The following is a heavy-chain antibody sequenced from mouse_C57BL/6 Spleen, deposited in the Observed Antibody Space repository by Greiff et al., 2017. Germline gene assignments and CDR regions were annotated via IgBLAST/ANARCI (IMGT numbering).Heavy chain of an antibody. CDR3: ARLGRYAMDY. CDR1: GFTFSDYG. D-gene: IGHD4-1*01. J-gene: IGHJ4*01. V-gene: IGHV5-17*01. CDR2: ISSGSSTI. Sequence: EVKLVESGGGLVKPGGSLKLSCAASGFTFSDYGMHWVRQAPEKGLEWVAYISSGSSTIYYADTVKGRFTISRDNAKNTLFLQMTSLRSEDTAMXYCARLGRYAMDYWGQGTSVTVSS.